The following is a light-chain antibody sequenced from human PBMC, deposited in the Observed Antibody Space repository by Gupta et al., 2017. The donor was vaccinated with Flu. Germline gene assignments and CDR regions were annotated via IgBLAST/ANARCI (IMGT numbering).Light chain of an antibody. CDR3: QVWDSSSESGV. CDR2: DDS. CDR1: RIGSKS. J-gene: IGLJ3*02. V-gene: IGLV3-21*03. Sequence: GKTATITGGGNRIGSKSFHWYQQKPGQAPVLVVYDDSHRPSGIPERFSGSNSGNTATLTISRVEAGDEADYYCQVWDSSSESGVFGGGTKLTV.